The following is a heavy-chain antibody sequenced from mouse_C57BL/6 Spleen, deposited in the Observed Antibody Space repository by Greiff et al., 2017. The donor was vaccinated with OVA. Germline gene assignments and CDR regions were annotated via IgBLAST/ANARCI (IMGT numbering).Heavy chain of an antibody. J-gene: IGHJ3*01. D-gene: IGHD1-1*01. CDR3: AREDYYGSSYDWFAY. V-gene: IGHV5-4*01. CDR2: ISDGGSYT. Sequence: EVKLVESGGGLVKPGGSLKLSCAASGFTFSSYAMSWVRQTPEKRLEWVATISDGGSYTYYPDNVKGRFTLSRDNAKNNLYLQMSHLKSEDSAMYDCAREDYYGSSYDWFAYWGQGTLVTVSA. CDR1: GFTFSSYA.